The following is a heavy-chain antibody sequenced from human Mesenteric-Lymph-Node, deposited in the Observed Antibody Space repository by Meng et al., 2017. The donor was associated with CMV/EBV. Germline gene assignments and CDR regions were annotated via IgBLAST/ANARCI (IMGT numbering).Heavy chain of an antibody. D-gene: IGHD3-10*01. Sequence: CKASGYTFTNYYVHWVRQAPGQGLEWMGVIIPSGGTTHYAPNFQGRVTMTRDTSTTTVYMDLSSLRSEDTAVYYCARQFDSGTYLFDYWGRGTLVTVSS. CDR2: IIPSGGTT. CDR3: ARQFDSGTYLFDY. J-gene: IGHJ4*02. CDR1: GYTFTNYY. V-gene: IGHV1-46*01.